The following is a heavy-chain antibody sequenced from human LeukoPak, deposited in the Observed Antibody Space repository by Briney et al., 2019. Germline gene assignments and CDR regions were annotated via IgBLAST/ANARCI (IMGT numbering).Heavy chain of an antibody. V-gene: IGHV3-64*01. CDR2: ISSEGGST. CDR3: ARGFGSSGWSSFDY. D-gene: IGHD6-19*01. Sequence: GRSLRLSCAASGFTFSNYAVYWVRQAPGKGLEYVSAISSEGGSTYYANSVKRRFTISRDNSKNTLYLQMASLRAEDMAVYYCARGFGSSGWSSFDYWGQGTLVTVSS. CDR1: GFTFSNYA. J-gene: IGHJ4*02.